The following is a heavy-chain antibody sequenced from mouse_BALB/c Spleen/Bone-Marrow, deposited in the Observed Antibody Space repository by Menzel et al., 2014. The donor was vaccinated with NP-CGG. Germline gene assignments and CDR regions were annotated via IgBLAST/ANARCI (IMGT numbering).Heavy chain of an antibody. V-gene: IGHV5-15*02. CDR1: GFTFSDYG. D-gene: IGHD1-1*01. CDR2: ISHLAYSI. CDR3: ARALAYGSSFDY. J-gene: IGHJ2*01. Sequence: EVQGVESGGGLVQPGGSRKLSCAASGFTFSDYGMAWVRQAPGKGPEWVAFISHLAYSIYYTDTVTGRFTISRENDKTTLSLEMMSLRSEDKAMYYCARALAYGSSFDYWGQGTTLTVSS.